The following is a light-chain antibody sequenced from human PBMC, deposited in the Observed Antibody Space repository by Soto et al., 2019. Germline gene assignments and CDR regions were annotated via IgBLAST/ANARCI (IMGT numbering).Light chain of an antibody. Sequence: EVVLTQSPGTLSLSPGERATLSCRASQSVSSSYLAWYQQKPGQAPRLLIYGASSRANGIPDRFSGSGSGTDFTLTITRLEPEDFALYYFQQYGSSPPYTFGQGTKLEIK. V-gene: IGKV3-20*01. CDR1: QSVSSSY. J-gene: IGKJ2*01. CDR2: GAS. CDR3: QQYGSSPPYT.